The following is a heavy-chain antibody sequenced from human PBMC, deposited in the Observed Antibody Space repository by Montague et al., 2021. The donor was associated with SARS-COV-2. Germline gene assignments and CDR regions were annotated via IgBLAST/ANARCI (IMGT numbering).Heavy chain of an antibody. D-gene: IGHD2-21*02. CDR1: GDSVASHRAT. CDR2: TYYRSKWYN. CDR3: ARAYCGGDCYFYWYFDL. V-gene: IGHV6-1*01. J-gene: IGHJ2*01. Sequence: CAISGDSVASHRATWNWIRQSPSTGLEWLGRTYYRSKWYNDYAVSVKSRVIINPDTSNNRISLQLNSVTPEDTAVYYCARAYCGGDCYFYWYFDLWGRGTLVTVSS.